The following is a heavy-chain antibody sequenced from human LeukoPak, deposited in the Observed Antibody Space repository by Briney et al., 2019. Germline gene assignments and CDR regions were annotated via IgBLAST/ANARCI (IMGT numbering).Heavy chain of an antibody. CDR1: GYTFTSYA. CDR2: INAGNGNT. D-gene: IGHD5-18*01. CDR3: ARAGRDTAMVRRLDY. Sequence: ASVKVSCKASGYTFTSYAMHWVRQAPGQRLEWMGWINAGNGNTKYSQKFQGRVTITRDTSASTAYMELSSLRSEDTAVYYCARAGRDTAMVRRLDYWGQGTLVTVSS. J-gene: IGHJ4*02. V-gene: IGHV1-3*01.